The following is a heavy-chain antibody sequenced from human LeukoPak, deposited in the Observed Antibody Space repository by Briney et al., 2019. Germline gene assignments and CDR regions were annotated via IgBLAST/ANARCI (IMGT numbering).Heavy chain of an antibody. J-gene: IGHJ4*02. CDR2: INHSGST. CDR3: ARTPYCSGGSCGDY. V-gene: IGHV4-34*01. D-gene: IGHD2-15*01. Sequence: SETLSLTCAVYGGSFSGYYWSWIRQPPGEGLEWIGEINHSGSTNYNPSLKSRVTISVDTSKNQFSLKLSSVTAADTAVYYCARTPYCSGGSCGDYWGQGTLVTVSS. CDR1: GGSFSGYY.